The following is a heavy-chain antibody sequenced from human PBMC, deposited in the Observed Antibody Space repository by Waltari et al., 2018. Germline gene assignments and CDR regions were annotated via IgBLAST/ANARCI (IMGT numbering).Heavy chain of an antibody. D-gene: IGHD1-1*01. CDR3: AKDRPGGPYYGMDV. Sequence: EVQLLESGGGLVQPGGSLRLSCAASGFPFSSYAMSWVRQAPGKGLEWVSSISGSDVSTYYADSVKGRFTISRDNSKNTLYLQMNSLRAEDTAVYYCAKDRPGGPYYGMDVWGQGTTVTVSS. V-gene: IGHV3-23*01. J-gene: IGHJ6*02. CDR2: ISGSDVST. CDR1: GFPFSSYA.